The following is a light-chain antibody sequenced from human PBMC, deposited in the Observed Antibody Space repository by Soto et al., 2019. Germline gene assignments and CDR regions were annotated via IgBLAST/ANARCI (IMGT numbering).Light chain of an antibody. J-gene: IGLJ2*01. CDR1: SSDVGGYNY. V-gene: IGLV2-14*01. Sequence: ALTQPASVSGSPGQSITISCTGTSSDVGGYNYVSWYQQHPGKAPKLMIYDVSNRPSGVSNRFSGSQSGNTASLTISGLQAEDEADYYCSSYTSSSTLRVFGGGTKVTVL. CDR2: DVS. CDR3: SSYTSSSTLRV.